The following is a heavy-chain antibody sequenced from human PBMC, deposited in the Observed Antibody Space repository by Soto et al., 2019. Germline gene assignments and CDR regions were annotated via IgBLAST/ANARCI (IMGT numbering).Heavy chain of an antibody. D-gene: IGHD1-26*01. J-gene: IGHJ4*02. CDR1: GFSFGNYA. V-gene: IGHV3-49*03. CDR3: ARAPMYSASFLPTEFDS. Sequence: GGSLRLSCSASGFSFGNYAMGWFRQAPGGGLEWVGFIRSKACGGSTEYPGSGEGRLTIARVDYSRLPYLQMKTLESENTAVYFCARAPMYSASFLPTEFDSWGPGTLVTVSS. CDR2: IRSKACGGST.